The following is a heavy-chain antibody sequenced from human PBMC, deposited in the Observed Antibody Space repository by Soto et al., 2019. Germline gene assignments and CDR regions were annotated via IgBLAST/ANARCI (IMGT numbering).Heavy chain of an antibody. D-gene: IGHD6-19*01. Sequence: QVQLVESGGGVVQPGRSLRLSCAASGFTFSSYAMHWVRQAPGKGLEWVAVISYDGSNKYYADSVKGRFTISRDNAKNKRYLQMTSPRAEDTAVQYCARESCGWYQGYYFDYWGQGTPVTVSS. J-gene: IGHJ4*02. CDR2: ISYDGSNK. CDR3: ARESCGWYQGYYFDY. CDR1: GFTFSSYA. V-gene: IGHV3-30-3*01.